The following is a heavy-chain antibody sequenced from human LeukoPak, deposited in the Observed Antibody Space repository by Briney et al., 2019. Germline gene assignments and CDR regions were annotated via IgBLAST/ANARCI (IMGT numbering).Heavy chain of an antibody. J-gene: IGHJ6*02. CDR1: AYTFTSYS. Sequence: ASVQVSCKPSAYTFTSYSMHRVRQAPGQGREWMGIIDPSGGSTRFEQRFQGRDTMTRDTSTSTVYMDLSSLRSEDTAVYYCARAVPGFYYYGMDVWGQGTTVTVSS. V-gene: IGHV1-46*01. D-gene: IGHD4-17*01. CDR3: ARAVPGFYYYGMDV. CDR2: IDPSGGST.